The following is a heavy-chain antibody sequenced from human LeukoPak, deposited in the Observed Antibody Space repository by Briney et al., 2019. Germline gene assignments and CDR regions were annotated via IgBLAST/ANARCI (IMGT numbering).Heavy chain of an antibody. CDR2: TYYRSKWYN. V-gene: IGHV6-1*01. D-gene: IGHD3-3*01. Sequence: SQTLSLTCAISGDSVSSNSAAWNWIRQSPSRGLEWLGRTYYRSKWYNDYAVSVKSRIAINPDTSKNQFSLQLNSVTPEDTAVYYCARYAISVEEENWFDPWGQGTLVTVSS. CDR3: ARYAISVEEENWFDP. CDR1: GDSVSSNSAA. J-gene: IGHJ5*02.